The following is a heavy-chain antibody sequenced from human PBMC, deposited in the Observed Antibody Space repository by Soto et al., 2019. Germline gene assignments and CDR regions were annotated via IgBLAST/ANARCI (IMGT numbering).Heavy chain of an antibody. CDR1: GDSISSYY. J-gene: IGHJ4*02. CDR2: IYYTGST. V-gene: IGHV4-59*08. CDR3: ARVVPPVSSSWQQFFDD. Sequence: SETLSLTCTVSGDSISSYYWSWIRQPPGKGLEWIGDIYYTGSTNYNPSLKSRVTISVDTSKNQFSLKLNSVTAADTAVYYCARVVPPVSSSWQQFFDDWGTGTLVTGAS. D-gene: IGHD6-13*01.